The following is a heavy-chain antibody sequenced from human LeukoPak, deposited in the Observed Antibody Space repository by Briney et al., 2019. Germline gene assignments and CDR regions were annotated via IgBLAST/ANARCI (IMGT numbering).Heavy chain of an antibody. CDR2: ISWNSGSI. CDR1: GFTFDDYA. CDR3: AKDLIRSGPDY. V-gene: IGHV3-9*01. Sequence: GGSLRLSCAASGFTFDDYAMHWVRQAPGKGLEWVSGISWNSGSIGYADSVKGRFTISRDNAKNSLYLQMNSLRAEDTAVYYCAKDLIRSGPDYWGQGTLVTVSS. D-gene: IGHD1-26*01. J-gene: IGHJ4*02.